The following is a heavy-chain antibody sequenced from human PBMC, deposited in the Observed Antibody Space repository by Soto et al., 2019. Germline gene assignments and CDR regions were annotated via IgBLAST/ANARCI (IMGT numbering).Heavy chain of an antibody. V-gene: IGHV4-39*01. Sequence: SETLSLTCTVSGGSIGSSSSYWGWIRQPPGKGLEWVGSIYYLGNTYYNPSLGSRITISVDTSKNQFSLKLRSVTAADTAVFYCAGLYPYESSGYQLNYWGQGALVTVSS. CDR2: IYYLGNT. CDR3: AGLYPYESSGYQLNY. D-gene: IGHD3-22*01. CDR1: GGSIGSSSSY. J-gene: IGHJ4*02.